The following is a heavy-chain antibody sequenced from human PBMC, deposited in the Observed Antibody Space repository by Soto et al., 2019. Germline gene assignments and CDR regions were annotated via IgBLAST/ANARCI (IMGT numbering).Heavy chain of an antibody. V-gene: IGHV5-51*01. J-gene: IGHJ6*02. CDR3: TRTSAAGKNYCGMDV. D-gene: IGHD6-13*01. Sequence: GESLKISCKGSGYSFTSYWIGWVRQMPGKGLEWMGIIYPGDSDTRYSPSFQGQVTISADKSISTAYLQWSSLKASDTAMYYCTRTSAAGKNYCGMDVWRQGTTDTVSS. CDR1: GYSFTSYW. CDR2: IYPGDSDT.